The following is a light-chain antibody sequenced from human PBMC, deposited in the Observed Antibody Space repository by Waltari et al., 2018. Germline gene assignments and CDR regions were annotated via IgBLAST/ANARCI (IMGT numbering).Light chain of an antibody. J-gene: IGKJ4*01. CDR1: QSVISIS. CDR2: GAS. V-gene: IGKV3-20*01. Sequence: LTCRASQSVISISLTGYQQNSGQSPRLLIYGASSRATAIPGRFSGRGAGTDFTLIIDRLEPEDFAVYYCQQYDDSVVTFGGGTKVEIK. CDR3: QQYDDSVVT.